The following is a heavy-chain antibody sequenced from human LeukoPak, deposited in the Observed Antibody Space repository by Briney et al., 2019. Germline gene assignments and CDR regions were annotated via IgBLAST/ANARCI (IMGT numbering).Heavy chain of an antibody. CDR2: ISSDGSNK. V-gene: IGHV3-30-3*01. CDR3: ARDIIVVVSAAYYFDY. D-gene: IGHD2-2*01. J-gene: IGHJ4*02. CDR1: GFTFSSYS. Sequence: GGSLRLSCAASGFTFSSYSMPWVRQAPGKGLEWVAVISSDGSNKYYADSVKGRFTISRDNSKNTLYLQLNSLRAEDTAVYYCARDIIVVVSAAYYFDYWGQGTLVTVSS.